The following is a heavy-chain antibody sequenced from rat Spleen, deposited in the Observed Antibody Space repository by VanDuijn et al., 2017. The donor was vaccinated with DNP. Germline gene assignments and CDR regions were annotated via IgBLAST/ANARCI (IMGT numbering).Heavy chain of an antibody. D-gene: IGHD1-12*02. CDR3: TTTHYYDGWFPFDY. Sequence: EVQLVESGGGLVQPGRSLKLSCAASGFTFSDYYMAWVRQAPKKGLEWVASISYEGSRTYYGDSVKGRFTISRDDANSVLYLQMNSLRSEDTATYYCTTTHYYDGWFPFDYWGQGVMVTVSS. CDR2: ISYEGSRT. V-gene: IGHV5-22*01. CDR1: GFTFSDYY. J-gene: IGHJ2*01.